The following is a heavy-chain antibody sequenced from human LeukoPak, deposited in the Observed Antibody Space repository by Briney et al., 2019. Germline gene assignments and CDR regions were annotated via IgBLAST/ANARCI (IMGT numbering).Heavy chain of an antibody. CDR1: GFTFDDYA. V-gene: IGHV3-43*02. CDR3: AKWRGDYPSYYYYYMDV. CDR2: ISGDGGST. Sequence: GGSLRLSCAASGFTFDDYAMHWVRQAPGKGLEWVSLISGDGGSTYYADSMKGRFTISRDNSKNSLYLQMNSLRTEDTALYYCAKWRGDYPSYYYYYMDVWGKGTTVTVSS. D-gene: IGHD4-17*01. J-gene: IGHJ6*03.